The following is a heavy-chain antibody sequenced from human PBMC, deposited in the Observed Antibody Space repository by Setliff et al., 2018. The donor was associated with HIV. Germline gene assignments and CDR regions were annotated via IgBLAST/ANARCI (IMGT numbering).Heavy chain of an antibody. Sequence: PGGSLRLSCAASGFTFSSYSMNWVRQAPGKGLEWVSSISSSSSYIYYAESVRGRFTISRDNSKNTLHLQMNSLRAEDTAVYYCAMAVIFDYWGQGTLVTVSS. CDR1: GFTFSSYS. CDR3: AMAVIFDY. CDR2: ISSSSSYI. V-gene: IGHV3-21*04. J-gene: IGHJ4*02. D-gene: IGHD6-19*01.